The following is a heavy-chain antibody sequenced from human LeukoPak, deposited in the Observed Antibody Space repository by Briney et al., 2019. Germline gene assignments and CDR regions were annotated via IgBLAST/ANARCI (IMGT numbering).Heavy chain of an antibody. D-gene: IGHD4-11*01. CDR3: ARGRLTTVTSYYFDY. J-gene: IGHJ4*02. CDR2: IYYSGST. V-gene: IGHV4-59*01. CDR1: GGSISSYY. Sequence: SETLSLTCTVSGGSISSYYWSWIRQPPGKGLEWIGYIYYSGSTNYNPSLKSRVTISVDTSKNQFSLKLSSVTAADTAVYYCARGRLTTVTSYYFDYWGQGTLVTVSS.